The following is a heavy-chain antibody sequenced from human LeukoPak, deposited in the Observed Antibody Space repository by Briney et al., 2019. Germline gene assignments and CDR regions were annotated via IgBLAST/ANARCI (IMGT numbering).Heavy chain of an antibody. D-gene: IGHD2-2*01. Sequence: SVKVSCKASGYTFTGYYMHWVRQAPGQGLEWMGWIIPILGIANYAQKFQGRVTITADKSTSTAYMELSSLRSEDTAVYYCARASVVPAAMDYYYYGMDVWGQGTTVTVSS. CDR2: IIPILGIA. CDR1: GYTFTGYY. J-gene: IGHJ6*02. CDR3: ARASVVPAAMDYYYYGMDV. V-gene: IGHV1-69*10.